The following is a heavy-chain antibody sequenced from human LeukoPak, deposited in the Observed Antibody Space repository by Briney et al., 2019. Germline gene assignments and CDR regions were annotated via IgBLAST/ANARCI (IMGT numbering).Heavy chain of an antibody. CDR2: IKQDGREI. J-gene: IGHJ4*02. Sequence: GGSLRLSCEASGFTFSYYWMNWVRQAPGKGLEWVANIKQDGREIYYADSVKGRFSISRDNAQTSLYLQMNSLRAEDTAVYYCARDVVFDYWGQGTLVSVSS. D-gene: IGHD2-21*01. CDR3: ARDVVFDY. CDR1: GFTFSYYW. V-gene: IGHV3-7*01.